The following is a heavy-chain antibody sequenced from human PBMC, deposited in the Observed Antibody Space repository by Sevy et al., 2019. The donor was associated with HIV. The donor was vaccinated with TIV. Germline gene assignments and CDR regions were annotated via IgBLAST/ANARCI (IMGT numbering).Heavy chain of an antibody. Sequence: GGSLRLSCAASGFTFSSYEMNWVRQAPGKGLEWVSYISSSGSTIYYADSVKGRFTSSRDNAKNSLYLQMNSLRAEDTAVYYCARESRVVVAATYYYYYYMDVWGKGTTVTVSS. J-gene: IGHJ6*03. CDR1: GFTFSSYE. V-gene: IGHV3-48*03. CDR3: ARESRVVVAATYYYYYYMDV. CDR2: ISSSGSTI. D-gene: IGHD2-15*01.